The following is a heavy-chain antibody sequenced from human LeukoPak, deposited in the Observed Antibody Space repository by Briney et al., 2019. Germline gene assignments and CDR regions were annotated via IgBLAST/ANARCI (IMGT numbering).Heavy chain of an antibody. D-gene: IGHD2-2*01. CDR2: IYYSGTT. Sequence: PSETLSLTCTVSAGSISSGDYYWSWIRQPPGKGLEWIGHIYYSGTTNYNPSLKSRVTISVDTSKNQFSLKLSSVTAADTAVYYCARMSTILDYMDVWGKGTTVTVSS. CDR1: AGSISSGDYY. V-gene: IGHV4-30-4*08. J-gene: IGHJ6*03. CDR3: ARMSTILDYMDV.